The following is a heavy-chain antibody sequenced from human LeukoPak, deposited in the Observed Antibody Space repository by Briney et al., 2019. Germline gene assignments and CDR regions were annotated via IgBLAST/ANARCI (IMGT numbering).Heavy chain of an antibody. Sequence: GGSLRLSCAASGFTFSSYSMNWVRQAPGKGLEWVSYISSSSSTIYYADSVKGRFTISRDNAKNSLYLQMNSLRAKDTAVYYCASQYCSGGSCYQGTSNYWGQGTLVTVSS. CDR2: ISSSSSTI. CDR3: ASQYCSGGSCYQGTSNY. D-gene: IGHD2-15*01. CDR1: GFTFSSYS. V-gene: IGHV3-48*01. J-gene: IGHJ4*02.